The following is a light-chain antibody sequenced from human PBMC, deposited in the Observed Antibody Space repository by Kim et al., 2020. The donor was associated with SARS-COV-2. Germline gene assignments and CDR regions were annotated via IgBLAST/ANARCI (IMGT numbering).Light chain of an antibody. J-gene: IGKJ1*01. V-gene: IGKV1-5*03. CDR1: QNVNIW. CDR2: KTS. CDR3: QQYHTHST. Sequence: AAVGDTVTIACRASQNVNIWLAWYQQKPGQVPKLLIHKTSGLQGGVPSRFSGGGSGTDFTLTISSLQPDDFATYYCQQYHTHSTFGQGTKVDIK.